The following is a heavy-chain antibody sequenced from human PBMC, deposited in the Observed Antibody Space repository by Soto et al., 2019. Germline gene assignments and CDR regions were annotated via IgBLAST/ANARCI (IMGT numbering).Heavy chain of an antibody. CDR1: GDSLSSGSYY. J-gene: IGHJ4*02. Sequence: QVQLHESGPGLVKPSETLSLTCTISGDSLSSGSYYWTWIRQHPGKGLEWIGYVYSDGNTYYTPSLQSRVSISLHTSKSQFSLDLRSVSDADTAVYYCASAPGSDGYNWAFGFWGRGTLVRVSS. D-gene: IGHD5-12*01. CDR3: ASAPGSDGYNWAFGF. CDR2: VYSDGNT. V-gene: IGHV4-31*03.